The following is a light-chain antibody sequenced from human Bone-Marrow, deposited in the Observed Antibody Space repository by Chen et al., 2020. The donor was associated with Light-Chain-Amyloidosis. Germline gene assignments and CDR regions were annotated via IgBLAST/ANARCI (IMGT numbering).Light chain of an antibody. Sequence: NFMLTQPHSVSESPGKTVIISCTRSSGSIATHYVQWYQQRPGSSPTTVIYEEDQRPSGVPDRFSGSIDRSSNSASLTISGLKTEDEADYYCQSYQGSSQGVFGGGTKLTVL. CDR3: QSYQGSSQGV. J-gene: IGLJ3*02. CDR1: SGSIATHY. V-gene: IGLV6-57*01. CDR2: EED.